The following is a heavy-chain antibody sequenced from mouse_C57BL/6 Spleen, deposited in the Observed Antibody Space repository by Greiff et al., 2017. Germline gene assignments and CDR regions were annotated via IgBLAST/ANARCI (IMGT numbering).Heavy chain of an antibody. CDR1: GYAFSSSW. CDR2: IYPGDGDT. CDR3: AIRYGSRGEGYFDV. J-gene: IGHJ1*03. D-gene: IGHD1-1*01. Sequence: QVQLQQSGPELVKPGASVKISCKASGYAFSSSWMNWVKQRPGKGLEWIGRIYPGDGDTNYNGKFTGKATLTADKSSSTAYMQLSSLTYEDAAVYFCAIRYGSRGEGYFDVWGTGTTVTVSS. V-gene: IGHV1-82*01.